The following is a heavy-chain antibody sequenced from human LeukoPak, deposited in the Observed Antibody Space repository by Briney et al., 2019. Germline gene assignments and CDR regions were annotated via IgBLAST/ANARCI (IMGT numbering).Heavy chain of an antibody. D-gene: IGHD2-15*01. V-gene: IGHV3-7*01. Sequence: GGSLRLSCAASGFSFTNYWMSWVRQAPGKGLEWVANVREDGTTKQYVDSVKGRFTISRDNAKNSLYLQMDSLRAEDTAVYYCVSQEVVPHWGQGTLVSVSS. J-gene: IGHJ4*02. CDR2: VREDGTTK. CDR3: VSQEVVPH. CDR1: GFSFTNYW.